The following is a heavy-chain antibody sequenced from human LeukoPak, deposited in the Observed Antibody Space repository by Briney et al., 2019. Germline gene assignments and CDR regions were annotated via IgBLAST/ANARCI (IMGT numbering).Heavy chain of an antibody. CDR2: ISSSGSTI. V-gene: IGHV3-11*01. Sequence: GGSLRLSCAASGFTFSDYYMSWIRQAPRKGLEWVSYISSSGSTIYYADSVKGRITISRDNAKNSLYLQMNSLRAEDTAVYYCARDAYSSSWYIDYWGQGTLVTVSS. D-gene: IGHD6-13*01. CDR3: ARDAYSSSWYIDY. CDR1: GFTFSDYY. J-gene: IGHJ4*02.